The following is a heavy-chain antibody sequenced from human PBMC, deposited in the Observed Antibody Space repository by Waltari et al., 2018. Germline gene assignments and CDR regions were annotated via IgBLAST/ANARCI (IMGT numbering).Heavy chain of an antibody. J-gene: IGHJ4*02. Sequence: QVQLRESGPGLVKPSETLSLTCVVSGYSLSDVSYWAWIRQPPGKGLEWIGSIHRSRSTYDSPSLKSRVTMSVDPPNNFFSLRLNSVTAADTAVYYCARQGRTISGPESFFDYWGQGIPVTVSS. CDR2: IHRSRST. CDR1: GYSLSDVSY. D-gene: IGHD3-3*01. CDR3: ARQGRTISGPESFFDY. V-gene: IGHV4-38-2*01.